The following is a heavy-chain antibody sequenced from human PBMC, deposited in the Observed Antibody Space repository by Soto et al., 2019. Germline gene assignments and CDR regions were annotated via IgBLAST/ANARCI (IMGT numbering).Heavy chain of an antibody. V-gene: IGHV1-3*01. D-gene: IGHD6-13*01. CDR2: INAGNGNT. CDR3: AREKQQLVQQHAPAGGYRNYYFDY. J-gene: IGHJ4*02. Sequence: ASVKVSCKASGYTFTSYAMHWVRQAPGQRLEWMGWINAGNGNTKYSQKFQGRVTITRDTSASTAYMELSSPRSEDTAVYYCAREKQQLVQQHAPAGGYRNYYFDYWGQGTLVTVSS. CDR1: GYTFTSYA.